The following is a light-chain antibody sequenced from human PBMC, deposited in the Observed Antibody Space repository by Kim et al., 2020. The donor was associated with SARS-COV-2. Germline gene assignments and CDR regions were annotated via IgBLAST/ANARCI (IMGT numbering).Light chain of an antibody. CDR1: QGISSY. CDR2: AAS. J-gene: IGKJ3*01. V-gene: IGKV1-9*01. CDR3: QQLNNYPFI. Sequence: IQLTQSPSSLSASVGDRVTITCRASQGISSYLAWYQQTQGKAPKLLIYAASTLQSGVPSRFSGSGFGTDFTLTISSLQPEDFATYYCQQLNNYPFIFGPGTKVDIK.